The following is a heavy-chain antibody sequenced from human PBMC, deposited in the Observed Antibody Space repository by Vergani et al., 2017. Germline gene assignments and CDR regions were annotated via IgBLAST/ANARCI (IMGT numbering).Heavy chain of an antibody. J-gene: IGHJ3*02. CDR1: GGTFSSYA. Sequence: QVQLVQSGAEVKKPGSSVKVSCKASGGTFSSYAISWVRQAPGQGLEWMGGIIPIFGTANYAQKFQGRVMITADESTSTAYMELSSLRSEDTAVYYYARDIRIMGITGTWDAFDIWGQGTMVTVSS. CDR3: ARDIRIMGITGTWDAFDI. CDR2: IIPIFGTA. D-gene: IGHD1-20*01. V-gene: IGHV1-69*01.